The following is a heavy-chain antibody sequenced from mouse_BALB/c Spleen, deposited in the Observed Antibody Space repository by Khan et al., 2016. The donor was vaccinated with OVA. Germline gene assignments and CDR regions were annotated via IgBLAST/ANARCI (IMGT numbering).Heavy chain of an antibody. V-gene: IGHV1S56*01. CDR2: IYPGNINT. Sequence: VQLQESGPELVKPGASVRISCKASGYTFTDYYINWMKQRPGQGLEWIGWIYPGNINTKYNEKFEDKATLTADKSSTTAYMQLSSLTSEDSAVYCCAREGYYGNYRAWFAYWGQGTLVTVSA. D-gene: IGHD2-1*01. CDR3: AREGYYGNYRAWFAY. CDR1: GYTFTDYY. J-gene: IGHJ3*01.